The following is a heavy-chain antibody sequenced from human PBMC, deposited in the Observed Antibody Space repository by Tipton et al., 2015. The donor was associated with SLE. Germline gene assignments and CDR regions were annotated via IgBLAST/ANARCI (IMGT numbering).Heavy chain of an antibody. CDR1: GGSISSHY. V-gene: IGHV4-59*11. CDR3: ARAKVAANDAGIDY. D-gene: IGHD2-15*01. CDR2: IYYSGTT. Sequence: TLSLTCTVSGGSISSHYWSWIRLPPGKGLEWIGHIYYSGTTNYNPSLKSRVSMAIDTSKSQFSLRLSSVTAADTAVYYCARAKVAANDAGIDYWGQGTLVTVSS. J-gene: IGHJ4*02.